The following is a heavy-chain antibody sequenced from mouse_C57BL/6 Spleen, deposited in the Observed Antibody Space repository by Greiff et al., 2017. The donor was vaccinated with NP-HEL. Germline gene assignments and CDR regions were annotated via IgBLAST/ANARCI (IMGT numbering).Heavy chain of an antibody. V-gene: IGHV1-26*01. J-gene: IGHJ1*03. Sequence: VQLQQSGPELVKPGASVKISCKASGDTFTDYYMNWVKQSHGKSLEWIGDINPNNGGTRYNQKFKGKATLTVDKSSSTAYMELRSLTSEDSAVYYCARYYDYDYWYFDVWGTGTTVTGSS. CDR1: GDTFTDYY. CDR2: INPNNGGT. CDR3: ARYYDYDYWYFDV. D-gene: IGHD2-4*01.